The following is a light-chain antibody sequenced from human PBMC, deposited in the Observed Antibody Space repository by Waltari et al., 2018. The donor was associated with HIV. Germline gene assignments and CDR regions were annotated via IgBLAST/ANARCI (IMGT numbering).Light chain of an antibody. CDR2: DDI. V-gene: IGLV2-8*01. CDR1: SSDVGGYNY. Sequence: QSALTQPPSASGSPGQSVTLSCTGTSSDVGGYNYVSWHQQHPGKAPKLMIYDDIKGPSGVPDRFSGSKSGNTASLTVSGLQPEDEADYYCSSHAGSKVVFGGGTRLTVL. CDR3: SSHAGSKVV. J-gene: IGLJ2*01.